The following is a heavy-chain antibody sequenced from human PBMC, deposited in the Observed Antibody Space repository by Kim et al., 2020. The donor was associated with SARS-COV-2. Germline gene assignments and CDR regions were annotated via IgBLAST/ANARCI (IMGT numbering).Heavy chain of an antibody. CDR3: ARTMVREAPNFDY. J-gene: IGHJ4*02. V-gene: IGHV4-31*02. Sequence: YNPSLKSRVTISVDTSKNQFSLKLSSVTAADTAVYYCARTMVREAPNFDYWGQGTLVTVSS. D-gene: IGHD3-10*01.